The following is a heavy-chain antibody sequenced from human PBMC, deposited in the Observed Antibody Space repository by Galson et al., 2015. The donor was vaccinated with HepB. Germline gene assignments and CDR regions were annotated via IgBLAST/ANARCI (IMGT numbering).Heavy chain of an antibody. CDR1: GFTFSSYA. CDR2: FGVGGYST. D-gene: IGHD3-10*01. J-gene: IGHJ4*02. V-gene: IGHV3-23*01. Sequence: SLRLSCAASGFTFSSYAMSWVRQAPGKGLEWVSAFGVGGYSTYYADSVKGRFTISRDTSKNTLYLQMNSLRAEDTALYYCAKAGYASGSYPLYYFDYWGQGTLVTVSS. CDR3: AKAGYASGSYPLYYFDY.